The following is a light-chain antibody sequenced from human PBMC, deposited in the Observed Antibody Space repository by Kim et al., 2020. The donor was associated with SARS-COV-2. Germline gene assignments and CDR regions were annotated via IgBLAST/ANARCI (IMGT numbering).Light chain of an antibody. J-gene: IGLJ2*01. CDR1: NIGSKS. CDR3: QVWDSSTDHLV. V-gene: IGLV3-21*04. Sequence: SYELTQPPSVSVAPGKTARITCGGNNIGSKSVYWYQQKPGQAPVLVIYYESDRPSGIPERFSASNSGNTATLTISRVEAGDEADYYCQVWDSSTDHLVFGGGTKLTVL. CDR2: YES.